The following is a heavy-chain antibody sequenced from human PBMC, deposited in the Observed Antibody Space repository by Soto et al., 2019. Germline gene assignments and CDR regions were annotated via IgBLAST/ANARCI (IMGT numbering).Heavy chain of an antibody. CDR1: GFSLSTSGVG. CDR2: IYWNDDK. Sequence: QITLKESGPTLVKPTQTLTLTCTFSGFSLSTSGVGVGWIRQPPGKALEWLALIYWNDDKRYSPSLKSRLTITMDTSKNRVVLTMTNIDPVDTATYYCAHIHHPGGSMWYYFDYWGQGTLVTVSS. V-gene: IGHV2-5*01. D-gene: IGHD2-21*01. J-gene: IGHJ4*02. CDR3: AHIHHPGGSMWYYFDY.